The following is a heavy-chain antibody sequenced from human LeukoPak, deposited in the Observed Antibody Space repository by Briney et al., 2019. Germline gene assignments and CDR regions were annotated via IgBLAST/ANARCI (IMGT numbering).Heavy chain of an antibody. CDR1: GYTFTSQW. Sequence: GESLKISCKGSGYTFTSQWIGWVRQMPGKGLEWMGIIYPGDSDTRYSPSFQGQVTISADKSISTAYLQWSGLKASDTAMYYCARTRFRDSSLYYMDVWGKGTTVTVSS. CDR2: IYPGDSDT. V-gene: IGHV5-51*01. D-gene: IGHD3-3*01. CDR3: ARTRFRDSSLYYMDV. J-gene: IGHJ6*03.